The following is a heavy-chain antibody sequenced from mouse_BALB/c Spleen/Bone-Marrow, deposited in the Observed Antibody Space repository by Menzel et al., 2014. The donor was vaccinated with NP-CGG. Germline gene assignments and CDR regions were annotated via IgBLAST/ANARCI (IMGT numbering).Heavy chain of an antibody. D-gene: IGHD4-1*01. V-gene: IGHV1-7*01. CDR1: GYTFTSYW. CDR3: ARSAPWDGFAY. Sequence: QVQLQQSGAELAKPGASVKMSCKASGYTFTSYWMHWVKQRPGQGLEWIGYINPSTGYTEYNQKFKDKATLTADKSSSTAYMQLSSLTSEDSAVCYCARSAPWDGFAYWGQGTLVTVSA. CDR2: INPSTGYT. J-gene: IGHJ3*01.